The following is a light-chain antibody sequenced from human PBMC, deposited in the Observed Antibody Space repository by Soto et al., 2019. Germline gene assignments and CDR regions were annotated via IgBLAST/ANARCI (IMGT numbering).Light chain of an antibody. V-gene: IGKV1-27*01. J-gene: IGKJ5*01. CDR2: AAS. CDR1: QGISNY. CDR3: GKCKSAPL. Sequence: DIQMTQSPSSLSASVGDRVTITCRASQGISNYLAWYQQKPGKVPKLLIYAASTLQSGVPFRFSGSGSGTEFTLRSGGLQAEDVATCYCGKCKSAPLVGQGTRLES.